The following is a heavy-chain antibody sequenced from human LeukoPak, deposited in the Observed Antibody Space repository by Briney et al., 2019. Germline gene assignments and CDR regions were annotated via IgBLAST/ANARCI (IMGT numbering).Heavy chain of an antibody. V-gene: IGHV4-34*01. D-gene: IGHD2-2*02. CDR2: INHSGST. CDR3: ARGLACSSTSCYKSDAFDI. Sequence: SETLSLTCAVYGGSFSGYYWSWIRQPPGKGLEWIGEINHSGSTNYNPSLKSRVTISVDTSKNQFSLKLSSVTAADTAAYYCARGLACSSTSCYKSDAFDIWGQGTMVTVSS. J-gene: IGHJ3*02. CDR1: GGSFSGYY.